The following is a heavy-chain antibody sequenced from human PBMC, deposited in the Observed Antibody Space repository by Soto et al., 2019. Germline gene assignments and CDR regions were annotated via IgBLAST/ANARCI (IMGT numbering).Heavy chain of an antibody. V-gene: IGHV3-23*01. CDR1: GSISTTTP. CDR2: ISGRGTNT. Sequence: GGSLRLSCAASGSISTTTPLSWVRQAPGKGLEWVSTISGRGTNTYYADSVKGRFIISRDNLKNTVNLQMNGLGVEDTAIYYCATSFRYFDNWGQGTRVTVS. J-gene: IGHJ4*02. CDR3: ATSFRYFDN.